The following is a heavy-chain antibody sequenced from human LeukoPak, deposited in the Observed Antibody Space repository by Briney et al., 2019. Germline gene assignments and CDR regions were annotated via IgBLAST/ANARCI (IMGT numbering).Heavy chain of an antibody. V-gene: IGHV1-18*01. J-gene: IGHJ4*02. CDR1: DYTFTSYG. CDR3: ARDLPPVGATDY. CDR2: ISAYNGNA. D-gene: IGHD1-26*01. Sequence: ASVKVSCKASDYTFTSYGISWVRQAPGQGLEWMGWISAYNGNANYAQKLQGRVTMTTDTSTSTAYMELRSLRSDDTAVYYCARDLPPVGATDYWGQGTLVTVSS.